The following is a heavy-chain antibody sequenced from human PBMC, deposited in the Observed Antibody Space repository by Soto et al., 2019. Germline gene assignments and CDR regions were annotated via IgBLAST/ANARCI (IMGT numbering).Heavy chain of an antibody. D-gene: IGHD3-22*01. CDR3: ARCLQHNERGVDYYDSSGYYYAGYDAFDI. CDR1: GGTFSSYA. J-gene: IGHJ3*02. CDR2: IIPIFGTA. Sequence: ASVKVSCKASGGTFSSYAISWVRQAPGQGLEWMGGIIPIFGTANYAQKFQGRVTITAYESTSTAYMELSSLRSEDTAVYYCARCLQHNERGVDYYDSSGYYYAGYDAFDIWGQGTMVTVSS. V-gene: IGHV1-69*13.